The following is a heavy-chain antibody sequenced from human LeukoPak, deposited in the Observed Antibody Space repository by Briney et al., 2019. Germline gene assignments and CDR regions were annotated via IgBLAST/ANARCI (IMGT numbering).Heavy chain of an antibody. CDR2: INHSGST. D-gene: IGHD6-13*01. CDR1: GGSFSGYY. J-gene: IGHJ4*02. Sequence: SETLSLTCAVYGGSFSGYYWSWIRQPPGKGLEWIGEINHSGSTNYNPSLKSRVTISVDTSKNQFSLKLSSVTAADTAVYYCASLIAAAGTGVDYGGQGTLVPVSS. CDR3: ASLIAAAGTGVDY. V-gene: IGHV4-34*01.